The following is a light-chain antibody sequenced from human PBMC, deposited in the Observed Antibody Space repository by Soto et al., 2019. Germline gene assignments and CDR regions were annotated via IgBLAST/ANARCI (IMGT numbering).Light chain of an antibody. Sequence: EIVLTQSPGTLSLSPGERATLSCRASQSVRGINLAWYQQKPGQAPMLLIDGSSTSATGTPDRCSGSGSGTDFTLTISRLEPEDFALYYWHHYDNALWTFGQGTKVEIK. J-gene: IGKJ1*01. CDR1: QSVRGIN. CDR2: GSS. CDR3: HHYDNALWT. V-gene: IGKV3-20*01.